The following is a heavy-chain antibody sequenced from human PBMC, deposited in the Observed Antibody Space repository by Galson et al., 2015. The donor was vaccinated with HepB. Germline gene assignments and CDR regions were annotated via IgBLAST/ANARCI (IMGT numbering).Heavy chain of an antibody. D-gene: IGHD3-10*01. CDR1: GDSVSSNSAA. CDR3: ARGDYYGSGSYYSREGGNWFDP. J-gene: IGHJ5*02. V-gene: IGHV6-1*01. CDR2: TYYRSKWYN. Sequence: CAISGDSVSSNSAAWNWIRQSPSRGLEWLGRTYYRSKWYNDYAVSVKSRITINPDTSKNQFSLQLNSVTPEDTAVYYCARGDYYGSGSYYSREGGNWFDPWGQGTLVTVSS.